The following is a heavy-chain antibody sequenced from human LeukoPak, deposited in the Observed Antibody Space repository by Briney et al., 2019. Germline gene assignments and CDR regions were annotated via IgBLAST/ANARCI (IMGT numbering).Heavy chain of an antibody. D-gene: IGHD2-2*01. CDR3: ARWSGRVVPAAKVGYYYGMDV. Sequence: SETLSLTCAVSGGSISSSNWWSWVRQPPGKGLEWIGEIYHSGSTNYNPSLKSRVTISVDKSKNQFSLKLSSVTAADTAVYYCARWSGRVVPAAKVGYYYGMDVWGQGTMVTVSS. J-gene: IGHJ6*02. CDR1: GGSISSSNW. CDR2: IYHSGST. V-gene: IGHV4-4*02.